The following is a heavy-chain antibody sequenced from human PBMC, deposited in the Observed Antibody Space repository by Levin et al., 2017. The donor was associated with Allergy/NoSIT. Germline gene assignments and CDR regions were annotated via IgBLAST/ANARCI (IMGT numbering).Heavy chain of an antibody. CDR2: TYFRSKWYN. V-gene: IGHV6-1*01. CDR3: ARGGVCNTTRCRNWFDP. CDR1: GDSVSSNIGA. D-gene: IGHD2-2*01. J-gene: IGHJ5*02. Sequence: SETLSLTCAISGDSVSSNIGAWNWIRQSPSRGLEWLGRTYFRSKWYNDYAASVRGRISINPDTSKNQFSLQLNSVTPEDTAVYYWARGGVCNTTRCRNWFDPWGQGTLVIVSS.